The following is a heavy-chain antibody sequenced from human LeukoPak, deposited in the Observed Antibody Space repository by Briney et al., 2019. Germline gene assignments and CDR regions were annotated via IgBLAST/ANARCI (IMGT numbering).Heavy chain of an antibody. Sequence: GGSLRLSCAASGFTFSSYAMHWVRQAPGKGLEYVSAISSNGGSTYYANSVKGRFTISRDNSKNTLYLQMGSLRAEDMAVYYCASRRDYYDSSGHLNAFDIWGQGTMVTVSS. CDR1: GFTFSSYA. J-gene: IGHJ3*02. CDR3: ASRRDYYDSSGHLNAFDI. V-gene: IGHV3-64*01. D-gene: IGHD3-22*01. CDR2: ISSNGGST.